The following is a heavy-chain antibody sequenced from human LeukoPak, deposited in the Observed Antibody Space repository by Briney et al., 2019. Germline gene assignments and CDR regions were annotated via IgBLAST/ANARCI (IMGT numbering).Heavy chain of an antibody. CDR3: ASRMDKGRGYSCGVDY. V-gene: IGHV1-69*06. CDR1: GGTFSSYA. CDR2: IIPIFGTA. D-gene: IGHD5-18*01. Sequence: SVKVSCKASGGTFSSYAISWVRQAPGQGLEWMGGIIPIFGTANYAQKFQGRVTITADKSTSTAYMELSSLRSEDTAVYYCASRMDKGRGYSCGVDYWGQGTLVTVSS. J-gene: IGHJ4*02.